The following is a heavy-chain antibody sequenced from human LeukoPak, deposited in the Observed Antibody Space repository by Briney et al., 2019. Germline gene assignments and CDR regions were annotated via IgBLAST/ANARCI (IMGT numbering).Heavy chain of an antibody. CDR3: ARLFRVAGTRWFDP. CDR1: GGSISSYY. V-gene: IGHV4-59*08. CDR2: IYYSGST. J-gene: IGHJ5*02. Sequence: SETLSLPCTVSGGSISSYYWGWVRQPPRKGLEWVGYIYYSGSTNYNPSLKSRVTISVDTSKNQFSLKLSSVTAADTAVYYCARLFRVAGTRWFDPWGQGTLVTVSS. D-gene: IGHD6-19*01.